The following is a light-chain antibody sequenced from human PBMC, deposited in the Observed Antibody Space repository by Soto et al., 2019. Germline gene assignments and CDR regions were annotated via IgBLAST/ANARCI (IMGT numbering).Light chain of an antibody. CDR2: YDN. CDR1: SSYIGNNA. V-gene: IGLV1-36*01. CDR3: AAWDDSLNGYV. Sequence: QSVLTQPPSVSEAPRQRVTISCSGSSSYIGNNAVNWYQQLPGKAPKLLMFYDNLLPSGVSDRFSGSKSGTSASLAISGLQSEDEADYYCAAWDDSLNGYVFGTGTKVTVL. J-gene: IGLJ1*01.